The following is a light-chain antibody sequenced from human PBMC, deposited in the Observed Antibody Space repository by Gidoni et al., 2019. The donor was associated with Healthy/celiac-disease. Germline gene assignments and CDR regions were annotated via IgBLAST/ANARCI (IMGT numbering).Light chain of an antibody. CDR1: QDISNY. CDR2: DAS. CDR3: QQYANLPYS. V-gene: IGKV1-33*01. Sequence: DIQMTQSPSSLSASVGDRVTITCQASQDISNYLNWYQQKPGKAPKLLIYDASTLETGVPSRFSASGSGTDFTFTISSLQPEDIATYYCQQYANLPYSFGQGTKLEIK. J-gene: IGKJ2*03.